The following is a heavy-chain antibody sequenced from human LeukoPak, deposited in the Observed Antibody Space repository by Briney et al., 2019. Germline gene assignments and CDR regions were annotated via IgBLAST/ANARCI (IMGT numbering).Heavy chain of an antibody. J-gene: IGHJ4*02. CDR2: IYYSGST. V-gene: IGHV4-39*01. CDR3: ARQESELRFLEWLLLFDY. Sequence: SETLSLTCTVSGGSISSSSYYWGWIRQPPGKGLEWIGSIYYSGSTYYNPSLKSRVTISVDTSKNQFSLKLSSVTAADTAVYYCARQESELRFLEWLLLFDYWGQGTLVTVSS. CDR1: GGSISSSSYY. D-gene: IGHD3-3*01.